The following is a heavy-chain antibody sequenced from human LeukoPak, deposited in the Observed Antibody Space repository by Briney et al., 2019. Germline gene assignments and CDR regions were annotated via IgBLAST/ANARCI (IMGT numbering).Heavy chain of an antibody. CDR2: TSGDGITT. V-gene: IGHV3-43*02. CDR3: ARDHVYGGADY. J-gene: IGHJ4*02. Sequence: FLRLSCAASGIIIHNYAIRWGRPAPRKVLEWVSLTSGDGITTYFADSVKGRFTISRDNSKSSLFLQMNSLRTEDTALYYCARDHVYGGADYWGQGTLVTVSS. D-gene: IGHD5/OR15-5a*01. CDR1: GIIIHNYA.